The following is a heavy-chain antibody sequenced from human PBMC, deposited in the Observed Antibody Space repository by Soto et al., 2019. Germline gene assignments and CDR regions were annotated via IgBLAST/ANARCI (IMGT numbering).Heavy chain of an antibody. CDR2: INHSGST. CDR1: GGSFSGYY. CDR3: ARGGYDFWSGYYREGVYYFDY. D-gene: IGHD3-3*01. Sequence: PSETLSLTCAVYGGSFSGYYWSWIRQPPGKGLEWIGEINHSGSTNYNPSLKSRVTISVDTSKNQFSLKLSSVTAADTAVYYCARGGYDFWSGYYREGVYYFDYWGQGTLVTVS. J-gene: IGHJ4*02. V-gene: IGHV4-34*01.